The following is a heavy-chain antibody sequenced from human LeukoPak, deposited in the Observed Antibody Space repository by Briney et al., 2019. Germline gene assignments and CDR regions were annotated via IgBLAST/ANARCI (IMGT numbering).Heavy chain of an antibody. Sequence: GGSLRLSCAASGLTFSDYAMNWVRQAPGKGLEWVSGISDSGGTTYYADSVKGRFTISRDNSKNTLYLQMNSLRAEDTAVYYCAKAPPQQWLLSYYFDFWGQGTLVTVSS. CDR3: AKAPPQQWLLSYYFDF. V-gene: IGHV3-23*01. CDR1: GLTFSDYA. CDR2: ISDSGGTT. J-gene: IGHJ4*02. D-gene: IGHD6-19*01.